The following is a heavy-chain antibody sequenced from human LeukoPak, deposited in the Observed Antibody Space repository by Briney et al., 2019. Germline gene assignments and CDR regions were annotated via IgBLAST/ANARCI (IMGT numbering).Heavy chain of an antibody. D-gene: IGHD3-10*01. V-gene: IGHV5-51*01. CDR1: GYSFTSYW. Sequence: GESLKISCKGSGYSFTSYWIGWVRQMPGKGLEWMGIIYPGDSDTRYSPSFQGQVTISADKSISTAYLQWSSLKASDTAMHYCARQLWFGESDDAFDIWGQGTMVTVSS. J-gene: IGHJ3*02. CDR2: IYPGDSDT. CDR3: ARQLWFGESDDAFDI.